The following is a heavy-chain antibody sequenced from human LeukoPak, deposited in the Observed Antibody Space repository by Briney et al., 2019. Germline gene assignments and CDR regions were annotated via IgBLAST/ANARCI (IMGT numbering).Heavy chain of an antibody. V-gene: IGHV1-2*02. Sequence: ASVKVSCKASGYTFTGYYMHWVRQAPGQGLEWMGWINPNSGGTNYAQKFQGRVTMTRDTSISTAYMELSSLRSEDTAVYYCARHAPEYYYDSSGYYPFDYWGQGTLVTVSS. CDR2: INPNSGGT. J-gene: IGHJ4*02. D-gene: IGHD3-22*01. CDR1: GYTFTGYY. CDR3: ARHAPEYYYDSSGYYPFDY.